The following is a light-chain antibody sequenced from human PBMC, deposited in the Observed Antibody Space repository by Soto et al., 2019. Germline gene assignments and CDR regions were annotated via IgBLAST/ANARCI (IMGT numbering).Light chain of an antibody. CDR1: QGVSAY. J-gene: IGKJ2*01. CDR3: QQSYKTPHT. CDR2: GAS. V-gene: IGKV1-39*01. Sequence: DIQMTQSPSSLSASVGDRVTITCRASQGVSAYVLWYQQRQGTAPKLLIYGASNLVSGVPSRFSGSGSGTTFTLTISSLQPEDFATYYCQQSYKTPHTFGQGTKLETK.